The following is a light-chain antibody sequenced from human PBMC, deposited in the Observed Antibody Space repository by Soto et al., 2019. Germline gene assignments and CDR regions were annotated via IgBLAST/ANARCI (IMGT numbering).Light chain of an antibody. CDR3: QQSYSTPIT. J-gene: IGKJ3*01. CDR2: AAS. CDR1: QTISRN. Sequence: DIQMTQSPSSLSASVGDRVTITCRASQTISRNLNWYQQKPGKAPKLLIYAASSLQSGVPSTSSGSGSGTDFTLTISSLQPEDFATYYCQQSYSTPITFGPGTKVDIK. V-gene: IGKV1-39*01.